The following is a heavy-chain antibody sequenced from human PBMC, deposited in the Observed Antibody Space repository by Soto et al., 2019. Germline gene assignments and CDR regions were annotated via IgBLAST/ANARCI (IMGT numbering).Heavy chain of an antibody. CDR2: IYYSGNT. CDR1: GGSVSSGDYY. D-gene: IGHD5-18*01. Sequence: PSETLSLTCTVSGGSVSSGDYYWSWIRQPPGKGLEWIGYIYYSGNTNYNPSLKSRVIISVDTSKNLFSLKLPSVTAADTAVYYCARIPVDTSMIYWLDPWGQGTLVTVS. J-gene: IGHJ5*02. CDR3: ARIPVDTSMIYWLDP. V-gene: IGHV4-61*08.